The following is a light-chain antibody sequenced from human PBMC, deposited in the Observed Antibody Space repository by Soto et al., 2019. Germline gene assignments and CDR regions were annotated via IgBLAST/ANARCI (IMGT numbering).Light chain of an antibody. CDR1: QSVSSY. CDR3: QQRSNWPRALT. CDR2: DAS. J-gene: IGKJ4*01. Sequence: EIVLTQSPATLSLSPGERATLSCRASQSVSSYLAWYQQKPGQAPRLLIYDASNRATGIPARFSGSGSGTDFPLPISSLEPEDFVFYYCQQRSNWPRALTFGGGTKVEIK. V-gene: IGKV3-11*01.